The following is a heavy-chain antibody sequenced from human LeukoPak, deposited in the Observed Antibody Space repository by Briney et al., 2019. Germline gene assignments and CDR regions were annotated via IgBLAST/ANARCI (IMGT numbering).Heavy chain of an antibody. CDR3: ASLAVAGLSEGY. J-gene: IGHJ4*02. V-gene: IGHV4-39*01. CDR1: GGSISSGDYY. D-gene: IGHD6-19*01. CDR2: IYYSGST. Sequence: SETLSLTCTVSGGSISSGDYYWAWIRQPPGKGLEWIASIYYSGSTYYNPSLKSRVTISVDTSRNQFSLKLSSVTAADTAVYYCASLAVAGLSEGYWGQGTLVIVSS.